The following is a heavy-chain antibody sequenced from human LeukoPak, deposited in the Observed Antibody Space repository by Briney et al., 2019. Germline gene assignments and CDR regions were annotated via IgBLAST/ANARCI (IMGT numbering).Heavy chain of an antibody. V-gene: IGHV3-30*03. D-gene: IGHD5-12*01. CDR2: ISYDGSNK. J-gene: IGHJ4*02. Sequence: GGSLRLSCAASGFTFSSYGMHWVRQAPGKGLKWVAVISYDGSNKYYADSVKGRFTISRDNSKNTLYLQMNSLRAEDTAVYYCARVTRGYSGYDYPHYFDYWGQGTLVTVSS. CDR1: GFTFSSYG. CDR3: ARVTRGYSGYDYPHYFDY.